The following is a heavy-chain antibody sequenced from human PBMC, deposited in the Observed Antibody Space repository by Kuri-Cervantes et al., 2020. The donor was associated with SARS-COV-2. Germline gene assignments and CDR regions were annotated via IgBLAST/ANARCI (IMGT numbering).Heavy chain of an antibody. J-gene: IGHJ4*02. CDR3: ARDRGDFWSGSINY. Sequence: GESLKISCAASGFTFSSYSMNWVRQAPGKGLEWVSSISSSSSYIYYADSVKGRFTISRDNAKNSLYLQKNSLRAEDTAVYYCARDRGDFWSGSINYWGQGTLVTVSS. CDR2: ISSSSSYI. D-gene: IGHD3-3*01. V-gene: IGHV3-21*01. CDR1: GFTFSSYS.